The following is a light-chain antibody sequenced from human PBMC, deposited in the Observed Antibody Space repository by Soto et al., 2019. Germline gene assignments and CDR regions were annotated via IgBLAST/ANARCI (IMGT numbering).Light chain of an antibody. CDR2: ASS. J-gene: IGKJ1*01. Sequence: IQLTQSPSSLSASVGDRVTVTCRASQGIGTYLVWYQQKSGKAPTVLIYASSTLQTGVPSRFSGSGSGTDFSLTISSLHHEDVETYYCQQVESYHRTLGQGTKADIK. V-gene: IGKV1-9*01. CDR1: QGIGTY. CDR3: QQVESYHRT.